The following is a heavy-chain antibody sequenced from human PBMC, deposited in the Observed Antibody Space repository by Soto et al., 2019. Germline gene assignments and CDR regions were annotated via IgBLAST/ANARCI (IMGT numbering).Heavy chain of an antibody. CDR3: ARDPSTFGNWFDP. Sequence: PGGSLRLSCAASGFTFSSYAMHWVRQAPGKGLEWVAVISYDGSNKYYADSVKGRFTISRDNSKNTLYLQMNSLRAEDTAVYYCARDPSTFGNWFDPWGQGTLVTVSS. V-gene: IGHV3-30-3*01. J-gene: IGHJ5*02. D-gene: IGHD2-2*01. CDR1: GFTFSSYA. CDR2: ISYDGSNK.